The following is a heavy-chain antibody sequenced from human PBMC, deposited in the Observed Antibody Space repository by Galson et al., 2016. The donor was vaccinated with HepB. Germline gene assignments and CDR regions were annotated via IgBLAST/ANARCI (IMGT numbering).Heavy chain of an antibody. CDR3: VKDKTSGYSSGWYYFDY. CDR2: VRWNSGRL. CDR1: GFKLSHYA. Sequence: SLRLSCAASGFKLSHYAMHWVRQAPGKGLEWVSGVRWNSGRLGYADSEKGRFTISRDNAKNSLYLQMNSLRAEDTALYYCVKDKTSGYSSGWYYFDYWGQGTLVTVSS. V-gene: IGHV3-9*01. J-gene: IGHJ4*02. D-gene: IGHD6-19*01.